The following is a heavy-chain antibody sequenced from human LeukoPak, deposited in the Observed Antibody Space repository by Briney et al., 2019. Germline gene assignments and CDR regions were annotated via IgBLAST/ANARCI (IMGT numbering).Heavy chain of an antibody. V-gene: IGHV5-51*01. CDR3: ASAGSAWYNWFDP. D-gene: IGHD6-19*01. CDR1: GNSFTSYW. J-gene: IGHJ5*02. Sequence: GESLKISCQGSGNSFTSYWIGWVRQMPGKGLEWMGIINPGDSDTRYSPSFQGQVTISADKSISTAYLQWSSLKASDTAMYFCASAGSAWYNWFDPWGQGTLVTVSS. CDR2: INPGDSDT.